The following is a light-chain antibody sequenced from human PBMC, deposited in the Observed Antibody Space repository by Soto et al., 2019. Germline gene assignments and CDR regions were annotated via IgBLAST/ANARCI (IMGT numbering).Light chain of an antibody. CDR2: EVN. V-gene: IGLV2-23*02. CDR1: TSDVGGYDV. Sequence: QSALTQPASVSGSPGQSITISCSGTTSDVGGYDVVSWYQQHPGKAPKLMIFEVNQRPSGVSDRFSGSKSGNKASLTISGLQAGDEADYYCCYFAGSSTFWVFGAGTKVTVL. CDR3: CYFAGSSTFWV. J-gene: IGLJ3*02.